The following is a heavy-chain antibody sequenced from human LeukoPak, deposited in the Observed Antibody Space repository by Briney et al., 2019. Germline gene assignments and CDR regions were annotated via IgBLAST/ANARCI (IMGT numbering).Heavy chain of an antibody. Sequence: PSGTLSLTCAVFGGSFSGYCWNWIRQPPGKGLEWIGEINHSGSTNYNPSLKSRVTISVDTSKNQFSLKLSSVTAADTAVYYCAKYSSGYYYNWFDPWGQGTLVTVSS. V-gene: IGHV4-34*01. CDR3: AKYSSGYYYNWFDP. J-gene: IGHJ5*02. CDR1: GGSFSGYC. CDR2: INHSGST. D-gene: IGHD3-22*01.